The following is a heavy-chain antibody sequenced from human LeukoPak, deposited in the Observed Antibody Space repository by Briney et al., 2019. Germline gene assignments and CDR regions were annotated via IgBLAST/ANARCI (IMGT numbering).Heavy chain of an antibody. V-gene: IGHV3-30*18. Sequence: GGSLRLSCAASGFTFSAYGMHWVRQAPGKGLEWVAVMSYDGSYKHYADSVKGRFTISRDNSKNTLYLQMNSLRAEDTAIYYCAEEGKLQSGMDVWGQGTTVTVSS. J-gene: IGHJ6*02. CDR1: GFTFSAYG. D-gene: IGHD4-23*01. CDR2: MSYDGSYK. CDR3: AEEGKLQSGMDV.